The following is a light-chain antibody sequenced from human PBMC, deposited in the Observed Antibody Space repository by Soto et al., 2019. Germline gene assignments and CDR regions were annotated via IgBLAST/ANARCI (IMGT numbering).Light chain of an antibody. V-gene: IGKV3-15*01. Sequence: ETVMTQSPGTLSVSLGERATLSCRASQSVSIHLAWYQQKPGQAPRLLIYDTSTRATGIPARFSGSGSGTEFTLTISSLQSEDFAFYYCQQYSNRPPITFGQGTRLEIK. CDR2: DTS. CDR1: QSVSIH. CDR3: QQYSNRPPIT. J-gene: IGKJ5*01.